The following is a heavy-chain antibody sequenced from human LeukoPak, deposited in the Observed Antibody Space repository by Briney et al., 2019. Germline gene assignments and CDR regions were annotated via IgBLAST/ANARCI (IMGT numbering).Heavy chain of an antibody. D-gene: IGHD2-2*01. J-gene: IGHJ4*02. Sequence: GGSLRLSCAASAFTFSNSGMSWVRQAPGKGLGWVSSISASGSSTYYADSVKGRFTISRDNSKNTLYLQMNSLRADDTAVYYCAKDVLGYCNSTSCPDYWGQGTLVTVSS. CDR2: ISASGSST. CDR3: AKDVLGYCNSTSCPDY. V-gene: IGHV3-23*01. CDR1: AFTFSNSG.